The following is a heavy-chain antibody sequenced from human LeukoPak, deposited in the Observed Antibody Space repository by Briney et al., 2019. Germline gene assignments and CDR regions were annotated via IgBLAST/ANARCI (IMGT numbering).Heavy chain of an antibody. D-gene: IGHD3-3*01. CDR2: IRSKTDGGTT. V-gene: IGHV3-15*01. J-gene: IGHJ4*02. CDR1: GFTLSNAW. Sequence: PGGSLRLSCAASGFTLSNAWKRWVRQAPGKGLEWVGRIRSKTDGGTTDYAAPVKGRFTISRDDSKNTLYLQMNSLKTEDTAVYYCTTEQYYDFWSGYYSGYFDYWGQGTLVTVSS. CDR3: TTEQYYDFWSGYYSGYFDY.